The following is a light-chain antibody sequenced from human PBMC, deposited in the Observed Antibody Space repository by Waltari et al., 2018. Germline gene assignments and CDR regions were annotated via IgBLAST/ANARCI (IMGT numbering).Light chain of an antibody. V-gene: IGLV2-23*02. CDR3: CSYAGTYIHVV. Sequence: QSALTQPASVSGSPGQSITISCAGTNTDVGAYDLVPWYQHHPGKAPKLLIFQVNKRPSGISNRFAGSKSGNAASLTISQLQTDDEAAYYCCSYAGTYIHVVFGGGTKLTVL. CDR2: QVN. J-gene: IGLJ2*01. CDR1: NTDVGAYDL.